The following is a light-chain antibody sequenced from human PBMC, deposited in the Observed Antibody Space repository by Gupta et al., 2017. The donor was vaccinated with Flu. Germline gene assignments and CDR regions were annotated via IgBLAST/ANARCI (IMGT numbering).Light chain of an antibody. CDR3: QQYGRSPLT. CDR2: GAS. CDR1: QSISCSY. V-gene: IGKV3-20*01. J-gene: IGKJ4*01. Sequence: IVLTQSPGTLSSSPGERATLSCRASQSISCSYLAWYQQKPGQAPRLLIYGASSRATGIPDRFSGSGSGTDFTLTISRLEAEDVAVYYCQQYGRSPLTFGRGTKVEIK.